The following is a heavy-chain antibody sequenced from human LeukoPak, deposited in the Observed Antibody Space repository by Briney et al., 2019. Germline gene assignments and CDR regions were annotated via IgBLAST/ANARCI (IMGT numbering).Heavy chain of an antibody. V-gene: IGHV3-11*01. CDR1: GFTFSDYY. CDR3: AKDIVEAGLFFDY. D-gene: IGHD3-16*02. Sequence: NPGGSLRLSCAASGFTFSDYYMGWIRQAPGKGLEGVSYMSGGGGDIFYADSVKGRFTISRDNAKNSLYLQMNSLRAEDTAVYYCAKDIVEAGLFFDYWGQGTLVTVSS. J-gene: IGHJ4*02. CDR2: MSGGGGDI.